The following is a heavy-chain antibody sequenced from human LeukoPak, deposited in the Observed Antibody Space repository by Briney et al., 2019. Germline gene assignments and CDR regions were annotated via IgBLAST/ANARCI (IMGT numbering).Heavy chain of an antibody. Sequence: ASVKVSCKASGGTFSSYAISWVRQAPGQGLEWMGGIIPIFGTANYAQKFQGRVTITADESTSTAYMELSSLRSEDMAVYYCARDRDSTGQLNYYMDVWGKGTTVTVSS. CDR2: IIPIFGTA. CDR1: GGTFSSYA. CDR3: ARDRDSTGQLNYYMDV. D-gene: IGHD2-2*01. V-gene: IGHV1-69*13. J-gene: IGHJ6*03.